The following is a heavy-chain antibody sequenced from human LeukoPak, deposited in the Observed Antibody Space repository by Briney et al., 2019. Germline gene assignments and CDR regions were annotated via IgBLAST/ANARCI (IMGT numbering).Heavy chain of an antibody. V-gene: IGHV3-23*01. Sequence: HPGGSLRLSCAASGFIFNNYAMSWVRQAPGKGLEWVSSISGTGVTAYYADSVKGRFAISRDNSKNTLYLQMSSLRAEDTALYYCAKDQRFGDLDDYRGQGTLVTVSS. J-gene: IGHJ4*02. CDR2: ISGTGVTA. D-gene: IGHD3-10*01. CDR3: AKDQRFGDLDDY. CDR1: GFIFNNYA.